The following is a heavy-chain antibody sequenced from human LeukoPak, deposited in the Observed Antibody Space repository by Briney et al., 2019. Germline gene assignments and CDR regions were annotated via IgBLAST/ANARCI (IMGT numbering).Heavy chain of an antibody. J-gene: IGHJ6*02. Sequence: GGSLRLSCAASGFTFDDYAMHWVRQAPGKGLEWVSGISWNSGSIGYADSVKGRFIISRDNAKNSLYPQMNSLRAEDTALYYCAKGRYCGGDCYSYYGMDVWGQGTTVTVSS. D-gene: IGHD2-21*02. CDR2: ISWNSGSI. CDR1: GFTFDDYA. CDR3: AKGRYCGGDCYSYYGMDV. V-gene: IGHV3-9*01.